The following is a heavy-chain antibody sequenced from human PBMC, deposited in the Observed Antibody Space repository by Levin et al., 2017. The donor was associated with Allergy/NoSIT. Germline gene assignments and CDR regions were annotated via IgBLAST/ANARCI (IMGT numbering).Heavy chain of an antibody. V-gene: IGHV1-3*01. CDR3: ARALGTVFGVVIGAFDI. Sequence: GESLKISCKASGYTFTYYTMHWLRQAPGQRLEWMGWINADNGTTQYSQKFQGRVTITRDTSASTTYMVLRSLRPEDSAVYYCARALGTVFGVVIGAFDIWGHGTMVTVSS. CDR2: INADNGTT. J-gene: IGHJ3*02. D-gene: IGHD3-3*01. CDR1: GYTFTYYT.